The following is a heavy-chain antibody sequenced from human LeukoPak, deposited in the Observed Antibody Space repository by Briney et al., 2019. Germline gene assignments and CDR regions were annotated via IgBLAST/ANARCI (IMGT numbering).Heavy chain of an antibody. CDR2: INPSGGST. Sequence: GASVKVSCKASGYTFTSYYMHWVRQAPGQGLEWMGIINPSGGSTSYAQKFQGRVTMTRDTSTSTVYMELSSLRSEDTAVYYCARDRGLYDILTGYYYFDYWGQGTLVTVSS. D-gene: IGHD3-9*01. CDR3: ARDRGLYDILTGYYYFDY. V-gene: IGHV1-46*01. J-gene: IGHJ4*02. CDR1: GYTFTSYY.